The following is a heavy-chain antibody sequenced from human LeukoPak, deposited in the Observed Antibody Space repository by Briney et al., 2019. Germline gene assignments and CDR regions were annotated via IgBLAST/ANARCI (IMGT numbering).Heavy chain of an antibody. CDR1: GGSFSGYY. CDR2: INHSGST. J-gene: IGHJ2*01. D-gene: IGHD3-3*02. CDR3: ARGRISSG. V-gene: IGHV4-34*01. Sequence: SETLSLTCAVYGGSFSGYYWSWIRQPPGKGLGWIGEINHSGSTNYNPSLKSRVTISVDTSKNQFSLKLSSVTAADTAVYYCARGRISSGWGRGTLVTVSS.